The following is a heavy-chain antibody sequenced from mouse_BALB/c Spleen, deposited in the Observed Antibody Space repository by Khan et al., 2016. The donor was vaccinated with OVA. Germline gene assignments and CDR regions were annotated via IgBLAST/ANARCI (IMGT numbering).Heavy chain of an antibody. CDR3: ARHCYVAWFTY. Sequence: IQLVQSGPELMKPGASVKISCKASGYSFTTYYIHWVIQSHGKSLEWIGFIDPFSGGTTYNQKFKGKATLTADKSSSTAYIHLSNLTSEDSAVYYCARHCYVAWFTYWGQGTLVTVSA. J-gene: IGHJ3*01. CDR2: IDPFSGGT. CDR1: GYSFTTYY. V-gene: IGHV1S135*01. D-gene: IGHD2-12*01.